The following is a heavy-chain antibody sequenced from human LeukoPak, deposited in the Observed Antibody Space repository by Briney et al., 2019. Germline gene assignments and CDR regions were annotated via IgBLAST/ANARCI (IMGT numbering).Heavy chain of an antibody. D-gene: IGHD2-15*01. V-gene: IGHV3-23*01. Sequence: GGSLRLSCVASGFTFNIYPMTWVRQSPEKGLEWVSTIGTVGDTYYADSVKGRFTISRDDSKNTLYLQMHSLGAEDTAVYYCAKSRVVDRRGYFDYWGQGPLVTVSS. CDR1: GFTFNIYP. J-gene: IGHJ4*02. CDR2: IGTVGDT. CDR3: AKSRVVDRRGYFDY.